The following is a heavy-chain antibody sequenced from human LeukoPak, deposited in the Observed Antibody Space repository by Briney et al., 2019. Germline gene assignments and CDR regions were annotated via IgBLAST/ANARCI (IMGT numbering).Heavy chain of an antibody. D-gene: IGHD1-26*01. CDR2: INHSGST. V-gene: IGHV4-34*01. CDR1: GGSFSGYY. CDR3: ARPWTFGATTTFDY. Sequence: SETLSLTCAVYGGSFSGYYWSWIRQPPGKELEWIGEINHSGSTNYNPSLKSRVTISVDTSKNQFSLKLSSVTAADTAVYYCARPWTFGATTTFDYWGQGTLVTVSS. J-gene: IGHJ4*02.